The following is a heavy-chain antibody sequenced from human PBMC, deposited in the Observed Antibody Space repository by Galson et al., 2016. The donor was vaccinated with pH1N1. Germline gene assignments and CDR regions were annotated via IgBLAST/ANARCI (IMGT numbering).Heavy chain of an antibody. D-gene: IGHD5-12*01. CDR2: IIPILGMT. J-gene: IGHJ4*02. Sequence: SVKVSCKASGVTFSTFAITWVRQAPGQGLEWMGRIIPILGMTNYAQRFHGRVTITADTSTYTAYMELSSLRSDDTAMYYCARDRHHGDDRAFDHWGRGTLVTVSS. CDR3: ARDRHHGDDRAFDH. V-gene: IGHV1-69*04. CDR1: GVTFSTFA.